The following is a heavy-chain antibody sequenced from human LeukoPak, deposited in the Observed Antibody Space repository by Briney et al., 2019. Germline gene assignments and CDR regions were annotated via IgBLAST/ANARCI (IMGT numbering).Heavy chain of an antibody. CDR2: IKSKTDGRTT. CDR3: TTYGDYEVLCDH. V-gene: IGHV3-15*06. J-gene: IGHJ5*02. CDR1: AFTFSNPW. D-gene: IGHD4-17*01. Sequence: GGSLTLSCAASAFTFSNPWARWVRQAPGKGLEWVGRIKSKTDGRTTQCAAAVQGRFTISRDDSKNTLYLKMNSPKTEDTGVYYCTTYGDYEVLCDHWGQETLVTVAS.